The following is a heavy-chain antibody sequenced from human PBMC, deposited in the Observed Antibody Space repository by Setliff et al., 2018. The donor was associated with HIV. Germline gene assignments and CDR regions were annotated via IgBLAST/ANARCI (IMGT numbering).Heavy chain of an antibody. Sequence: GGSLRLSCTTSGFTFSTYAMSWVRQAPGKGLEWVSAISDSSRTYYADSVKGRFTISRDNSENTLYLQMNGLRVEDSAIYYCAKDSRPDYWGQGALVTVSS. J-gene: IGHJ4*02. CDR1: GFTFSTYA. CDR2: ISDSSRT. CDR3: AKDSRPDY. V-gene: IGHV3-23*01.